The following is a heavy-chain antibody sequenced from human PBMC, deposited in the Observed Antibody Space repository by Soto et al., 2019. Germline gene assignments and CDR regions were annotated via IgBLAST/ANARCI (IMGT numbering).Heavy chain of an antibody. CDR3: ARGRVGELLWFGELHHWFAP. Sequence: PSETLSLTCAVSGYSISSGYYWGWIRQPPGKGLEWIGSIYHSGSTYYNPSLKSRVTISVDTSKNQFSLKLSSVTAADTAVYYCARGRVGELLWFGELHHWFAPWGQGTLVTVSS. V-gene: IGHV4-38-2*01. J-gene: IGHJ5*02. CDR1: GYSISSGYY. CDR2: IYHSGST. D-gene: IGHD3-10*01.